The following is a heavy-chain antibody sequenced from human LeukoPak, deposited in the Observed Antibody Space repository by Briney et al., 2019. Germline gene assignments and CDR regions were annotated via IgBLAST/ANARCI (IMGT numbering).Heavy chain of an antibody. CDR2: INTETGNP. CDR1: GYTFTSYA. Sequence: ASVTVSCTASGYTFTSYAMNWVRQAPGQGLEWIGWINTETGNPTYAQGFTGRFVFSLDTSVSAAYLQISSLQAEDTAVYYCARKVRGVYGMDVWGQGTTVTVSS. V-gene: IGHV7-4-1*02. CDR3: ARKVRGVYGMDV. D-gene: IGHD3-10*01. J-gene: IGHJ6*02.